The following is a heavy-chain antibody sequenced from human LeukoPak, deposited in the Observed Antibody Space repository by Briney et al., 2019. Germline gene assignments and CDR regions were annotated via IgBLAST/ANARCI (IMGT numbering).Heavy chain of an antibody. D-gene: IGHD1-14*01. CDR1: GYIFTELS. V-gene: IGHV1-24*01. J-gene: IGHJ4*02. CDR3: ATTGMGY. CDR2: VDPEDGET. Sequence: ASVKVSCKVSGYIFTELSMHWVRQAPGKGLEWMGLVDPEDGETIYAEKFQGRVTITADTSTDTAYMELSSLRSEDTAVYYCATTGMGYWGQGTLVTVSS.